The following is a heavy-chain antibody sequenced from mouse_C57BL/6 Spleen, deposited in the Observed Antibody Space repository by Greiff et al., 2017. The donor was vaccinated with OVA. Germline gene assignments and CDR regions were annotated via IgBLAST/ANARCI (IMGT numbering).Heavy chain of an antibody. CDR1: GFSLTSYG. J-gene: IGHJ3*01. V-gene: IGHV2-9*01. CDR3: AKRGVATGGVAY. CDR2: IWGGGST. Sequence: VKVVESGPGLVAPSQSLSITCTVSGFSLTSYGVDWVRQPPGKGLEWLGVIWGGGSTNYNSALMSRLSISKDNSKSPVFLKMNSLQTDDAAMDYCAKRGVATGGVAYWGQGTLVTVSA.